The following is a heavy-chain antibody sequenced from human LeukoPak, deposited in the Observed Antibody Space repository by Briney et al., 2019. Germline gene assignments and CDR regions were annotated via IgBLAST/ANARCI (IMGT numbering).Heavy chain of an antibody. D-gene: IGHD3-16*01. CDR1: GASISTNY. Sequence: SETLSLTCTVSGASISTNYWSWIRQPPGKGLEWIGYIYYIKNINYNPSLKGRVTMSVGTSKNQFSLNLTSVTAADTAVYYCARLGYGGYWGQGILVTVSS. CDR2: IYYIKNI. CDR3: ARLGYGGY. J-gene: IGHJ4*02. V-gene: IGHV4-59*08.